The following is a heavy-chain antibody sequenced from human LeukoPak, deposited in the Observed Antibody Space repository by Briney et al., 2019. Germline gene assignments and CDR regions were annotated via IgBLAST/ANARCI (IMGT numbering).Heavy chain of an antibody. D-gene: IGHD7-27*01. Sequence: GESLKISCKGSGYSFTSYWISWVRPMPGKGLEWMGRSDPSDSYTKYSPSFQGHVTISIDKSITTAYLQWSSLKASDTAMYYCARGTGEGWFDPWGQGTLVTVSS. CDR3: ARGTGEGWFDP. CDR1: GYSFTSYW. V-gene: IGHV5-10-1*01. J-gene: IGHJ5*02. CDR2: SDPSDSYT.